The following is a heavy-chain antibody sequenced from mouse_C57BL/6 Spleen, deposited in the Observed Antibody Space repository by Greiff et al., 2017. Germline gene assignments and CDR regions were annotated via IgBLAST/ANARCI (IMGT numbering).Heavy chain of an antibody. CDR3: ARAITTVVAYYAMDY. Sequence: QVQLQQSGPELVKPGASVKISCKASGYAFSSSWMNWVKQRPGKGLEWIGRIYPGDGDTNYNGKFKGKATLTADKSSSTAYMQLSSLTSEDSAVYFCARAITTVVAYYAMDYWGQGTSVTVSS. CDR2: IYPGDGDT. V-gene: IGHV1-82*01. CDR1: GYAFSSSW. J-gene: IGHJ4*01. D-gene: IGHD1-1*01.